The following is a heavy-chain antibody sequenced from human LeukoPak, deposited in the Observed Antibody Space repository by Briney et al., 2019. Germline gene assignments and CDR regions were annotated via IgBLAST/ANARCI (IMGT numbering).Heavy chain of an antibody. Sequence: SETLSLTCTVSGGSMSDSYYCNWIRQPPGKGLEWIGYIYYSGGANYSPSLKSRVTMSVDTSKNQFSLKLSSVTAADTAVYYCARATPYSSGWYSRIDYWGQGTLVTVSS. CDR2: IYYSGGA. CDR3: ARATPYSSGWYSRIDY. CDR1: GGSMSDSYY. V-gene: IGHV4-59*01. J-gene: IGHJ4*02. D-gene: IGHD6-19*01.